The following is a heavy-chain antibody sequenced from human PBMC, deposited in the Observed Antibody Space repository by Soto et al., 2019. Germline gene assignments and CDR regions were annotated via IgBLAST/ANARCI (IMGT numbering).Heavy chain of an antibody. CDR3: ARNRGYGDYYLDY. CDR1: GFTFSSYW. V-gene: IGHV3-74*01. CDR2: INSDGSTT. Sequence: EVQLVESGGGLVQPGGSLRLSCAATGFTFSSYWMHWVRRAPGKGLVWVSRINSDGSTTSYADSVKGRFTISRDNAKNTLYLQMNSLRDDDTAVYYCARNRGYGDYYLDYWGQGTLVTVSS. J-gene: IGHJ4*02. D-gene: IGHD4-17*01.